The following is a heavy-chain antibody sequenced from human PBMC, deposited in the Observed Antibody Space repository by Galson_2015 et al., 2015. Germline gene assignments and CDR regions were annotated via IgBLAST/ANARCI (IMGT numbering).Heavy chain of an antibody. CDR3: AGVEMATIGGPYDAFDI. CDR1: GGSISSYY. J-gene: IGHJ3*02. Sequence: SETLSLTCTVSGGSISSYYWSWIRQPPGKGLEWIGYIYYSGSTNYNPSLKSRVTISVDTSKNQFSLKLSSVTAADTAVYYCAGVEMATIGGPYDAFDIWGQGTMVTVSS. D-gene: IGHD5-24*01. CDR2: IYYSGST. V-gene: IGHV4-59*01.